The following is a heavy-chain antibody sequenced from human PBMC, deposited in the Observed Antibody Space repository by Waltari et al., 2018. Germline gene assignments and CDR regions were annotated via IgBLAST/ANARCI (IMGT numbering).Heavy chain of an antibody. Sequence: EVQLVESGGGLVKSGGSLRLSGAASGFTFSLFSMNWVRQAPGRGLEWVSTISSSGSYIYYADSVKGRFTISRDNAKNSVYLQMNSLRVDDTAVYYCTMAPDVPVRPTWGWGQGSLVTVSS. V-gene: IGHV3-21*06. CDR1: GFTFSLFS. D-gene: IGHD7-27*01. CDR2: ISSSGSYI. J-gene: IGHJ4*02. CDR3: TMAPDVPVRPTWG.